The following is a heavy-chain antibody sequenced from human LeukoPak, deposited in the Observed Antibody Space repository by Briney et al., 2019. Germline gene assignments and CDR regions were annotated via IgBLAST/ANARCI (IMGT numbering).Heavy chain of an antibody. CDR2: ISISSSTI. V-gene: IGHV3-48*01. CDR1: GFTFSTYS. D-gene: IGHD3-22*01. Sequence: PGGSLRLSCAASGFTFSTYSMNWVRQAPGKGLEWVSYISISSSTIYYADSVKGRCTISRDNAENSLYLQMNSLRAEDTAVYYCARGSTYYDSSGQVPFDYWGQGTLVTVSS. CDR3: ARGSTYYDSSGQVPFDY. J-gene: IGHJ4*02.